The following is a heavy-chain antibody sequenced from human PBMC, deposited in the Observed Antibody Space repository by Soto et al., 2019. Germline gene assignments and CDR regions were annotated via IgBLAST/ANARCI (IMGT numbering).Heavy chain of an antibody. J-gene: IGHJ6*02. CDR3: TGITWFRGMDV. Sequence: SQTLSLTCVISGDSVSSNSAGWNWIRQSPSRGLEWLGRTYYKSKWNNDYALSVKSRITINPDTSKDQFSLHLYSVTPEDTAVYYCTGITWFRGMDVWGQGTPVTVSS. CDR1: GDSVSSNSAG. V-gene: IGHV6-1*01. CDR2: TYYKSKWNN. D-gene: IGHD3-10*01.